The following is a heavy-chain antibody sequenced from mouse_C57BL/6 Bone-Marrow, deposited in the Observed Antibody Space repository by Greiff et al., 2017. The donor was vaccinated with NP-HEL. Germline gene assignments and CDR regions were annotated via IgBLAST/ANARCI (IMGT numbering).Heavy chain of an antibody. CDR3: ASPSITTVPLRDAMDY. D-gene: IGHD1-1*01. CDR2: ISNGGGST. J-gene: IGHJ4*01. CDR1: GFTFSDYY. V-gene: IGHV5-12*01. Sequence: EVKLVESGGGLVQPGGSLKLSCAASGFTFSDYYMYWVRQTPEKRLEWVAYISNGGGSTYYPDTVKGRFTISRDNAKNTLYLQMSRLKSEDTAMYYCASPSITTVPLRDAMDYWGQGTSVTVSS.